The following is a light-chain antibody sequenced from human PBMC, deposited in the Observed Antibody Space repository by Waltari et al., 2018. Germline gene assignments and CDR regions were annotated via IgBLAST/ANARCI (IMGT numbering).Light chain of an antibody. V-gene: IGKV1-13*02. J-gene: IGKJ2*01. Sequence: AVQLTQSPSSLSACVGDRVSITCRASQDISNALAWYQQKAGKPPKLLIYDASTLESGVPSKFSGSGSGTYFTLTISSLQPEDFATYYCQHFNSYPPWTFGQGTNLEI. CDR2: DAS. CDR3: QHFNSYPPWT. CDR1: QDISNA.